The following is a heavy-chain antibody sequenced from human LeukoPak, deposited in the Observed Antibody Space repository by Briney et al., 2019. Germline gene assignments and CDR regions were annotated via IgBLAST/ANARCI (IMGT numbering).Heavy chain of an antibody. CDR3: AKERGNGVRGAFDI. CDR1: GFTFSNYA. CDR2: ISGSGGST. V-gene: IGHV3-23*01. D-gene: IGHD4-17*01. Sequence: GGSLRLSCVAFGFTFSNYAMSWVRQAPGKGLEWVSAISGSGGSTYYADSVKGRFTMSRDNSKNTLYLQMNSLRAEDTAVYYCAKERGNGVRGAFDIWGQGTMVTVSS. J-gene: IGHJ3*02.